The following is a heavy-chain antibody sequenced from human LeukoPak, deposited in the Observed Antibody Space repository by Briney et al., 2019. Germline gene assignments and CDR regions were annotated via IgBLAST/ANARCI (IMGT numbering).Heavy chain of an antibody. CDR3: ARMIMITFGGVIAPRAFDI. CDR2: IYYSGST. J-gene: IGHJ3*02. Sequence: SETLSLTCTVSGGSISSSSYYWGWIRQPPGKGLEWIGSIYYSGSTYYNPSLKSRVTISVDTSKNQFSLKLSSVTAADTAVYYCARMIMITFGGVIAPRAFDIWGQGTMVTVSS. D-gene: IGHD3-16*02. V-gene: IGHV4-39*07. CDR1: GGSISSSSYY.